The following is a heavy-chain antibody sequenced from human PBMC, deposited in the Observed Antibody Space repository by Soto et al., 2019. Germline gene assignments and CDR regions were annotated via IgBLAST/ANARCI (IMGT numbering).Heavy chain of an antibody. V-gene: IGHV3-23*01. CDR2: ITDTGGGA. D-gene: IGHD3-10*01. J-gene: IGHJ4*02. Sequence: GSLRLSCVASGLTFGSRAMSWVRQAPGEGLQWVSTITDTGGGAKYADSVRGRFVISRDNSKKTLYLQMTSLTAEDSAMYFCARGSTDSYPGSRIFDFWGRGTLVTVS. CDR3: ARGSTDSYPGSRIFDF. CDR1: GLTFGSRA.